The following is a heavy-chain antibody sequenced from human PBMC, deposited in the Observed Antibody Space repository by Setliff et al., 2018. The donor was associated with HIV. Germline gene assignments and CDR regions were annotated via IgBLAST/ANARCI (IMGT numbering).Heavy chain of an antibody. V-gene: IGHV4-39*07. Sequence: SETLSLTCTVSGGSISSSSYYWGWIRQPPGKGLEWIGSIYYSGSTYYNPSLKSRVTISVDTSKNQFSLKLSSVTAADTAVYYCATSTPPAYWGQGTLVTVSS. CDR1: GGSISSSSYY. CDR3: ATSTPPAY. J-gene: IGHJ4*02. CDR2: IYYSGST.